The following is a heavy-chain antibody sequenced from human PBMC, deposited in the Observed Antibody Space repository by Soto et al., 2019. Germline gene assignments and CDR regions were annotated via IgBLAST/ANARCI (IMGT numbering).Heavy chain of an antibody. CDR1: GFTFSSYA. Sequence: GGSLRLSCAAPGFTFSSYAMSWVCQAPGKGLEWVSAISGSGGSTYYADSVKGRFTISRDNSKNTLYLQMNSLRAEDTAVYYCAAHRTLNWFDPWGQGTLVTVSS. CDR2: ISGSGGST. J-gene: IGHJ5*02. V-gene: IGHV3-23*01. CDR3: AAHRTLNWFDP.